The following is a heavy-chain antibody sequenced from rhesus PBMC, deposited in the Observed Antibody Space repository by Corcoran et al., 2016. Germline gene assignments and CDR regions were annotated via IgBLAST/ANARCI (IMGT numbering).Heavy chain of an antibody. CDR2: INESGYAT. V-gene: IGHV3-100*02. CDR1: VFTLVTSE. J-gene: IGHJ4*01. Sequence: DVRLVESGGGLVKPGGSLNLSVVACVFTLVTSEITGVRQAPVEGMEWGALINESGYATYSAYSVEGRFTISRDNAKKSLFLQSNSLRAEDTAVYYCTHYQRGYWGQGVLVTVSS. CDR3: THYQRGY. D-gene: IGHD4-11*01.